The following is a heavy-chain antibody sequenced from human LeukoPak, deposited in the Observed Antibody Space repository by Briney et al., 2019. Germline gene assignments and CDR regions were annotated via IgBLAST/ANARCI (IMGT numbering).Heavy chain of an antibody. J-gene: IGHJ6*02. CDR1: GCTFSSYA. CDR3: ARDGGSGSYSGVTYYYGMDV. Sequence: GGSLRLSCAASGCTFSSYAMTWVRQSPGKGLEWVSSISGSGGSTYYADSVKGRFTVSRDNSKNTLFLQMNTLRPEDTAVYYCARDGGSGSYSGVTYYYGMDVWGQGTTVTVSS. D-gene: IGHD3-3*01. CDR2: ISGSGGST. V-gene: IGHV3-23*01.